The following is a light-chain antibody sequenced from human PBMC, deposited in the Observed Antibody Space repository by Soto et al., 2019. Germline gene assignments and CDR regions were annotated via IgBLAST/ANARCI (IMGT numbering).Light chain of an antibody. CDR3: QQSYTTPRT. Sequence: DIQMTQSPSSLSASVGDRVSVTCRASQSISTFLNWYQQRPGEAPKLLIYAASSLQSGVPSRFSRSGSGADFTLTIGSLQPEDFATYNCQQSYTTPRTFGQGTKVEVK. V-gene: IGKV1-39*01. CDR1: QSISTF. CDR2: AAS. J-gene: IGKJ1*01.